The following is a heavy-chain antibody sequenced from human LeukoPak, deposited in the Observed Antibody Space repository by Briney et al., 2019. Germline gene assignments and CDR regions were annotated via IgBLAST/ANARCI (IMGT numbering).Heavy chain of an antibody. Sequence: GGSLRLSCAASGFTFSSYAMSWVRQAPGKGLEWVSAISGSGGSTYYADSVKGRFTISRDNSKNTLYLQMNSLRAEDTAVYYCARGRWYYDSSGSFASHFDYWGQGTLVTVSS. D-gene: IGHD3-22*01. V-gene: IGHV3-23*01. CDR3: ARGRWYYDSSGSFASHFDY. J-gene: IGHJ4*02. CDR1: GFTFSSYA. CDR2: ISGSGGST.